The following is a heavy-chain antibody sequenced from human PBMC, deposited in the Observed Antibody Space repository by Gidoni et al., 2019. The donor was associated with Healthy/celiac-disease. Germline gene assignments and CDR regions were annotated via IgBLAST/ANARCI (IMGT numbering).Heavy chain of an antibody. CDR3: ARVRYYGSGRNGEKYGMDV. J-gene: IGHJ6*02. CDR1: GYTFTGHY. D-gene: IGHD3-10*01. V-gene: IGHV1-2*02. Sequence: QVQLVQSGAEVKKPGASVKVSCKASGYTFTGHYMHWVRQAPGQGLEWMGWINPNSGGTNYAQKFQGRVTMTRDTSISTAYMELSRLRSDDTAVYYCARVRYYGSGRNGEKYGMDVWGQGTTVTVSS. CDR2: INPNSGGT.